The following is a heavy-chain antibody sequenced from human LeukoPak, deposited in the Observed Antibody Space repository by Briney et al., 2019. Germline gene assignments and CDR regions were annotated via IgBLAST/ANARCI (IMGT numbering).Heavy chain of an antibody. CDR1: GGSIRSGGWY. CDR2: IYYSGRT. D-gene: IGHD2-21*01. J-gene: IGHJ4*02. V-gene: IGHV4-61*08. CDR3: ARYSSAGLEY. Sequence: KSSQTLSLTCTVSGGSIRSGGWYCSWIRQPPGKGLEWIGYIYYSGRTNYNPSLKSRVTISVDTSKKQFSLNLTSVTAADTAVYYCARYSSAGLEYWGQGTLVTVSS.